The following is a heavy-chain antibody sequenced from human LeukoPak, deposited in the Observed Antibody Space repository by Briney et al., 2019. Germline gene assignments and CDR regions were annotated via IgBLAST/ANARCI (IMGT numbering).Heavy chain of an antibody. V-gene: IGHV3-53*01. J-gene: IGHJ4*02. CDR1: GFTVSSNS. D-gene: IGHD2/OR15-2a*01. CDR3: AGRAGEYSHPYDY. Sequence: GWALTLSCTVSGFTVSSNSMSWVRPAPGKGLAWVSFIYSGGKTHYSDSVKGRFTISRDNSKNTLYLQMNSLRAEDTAVYYCAGRAGEYSHPYDYWGQGTLVTVSS. CDR2: IYSGGKT.